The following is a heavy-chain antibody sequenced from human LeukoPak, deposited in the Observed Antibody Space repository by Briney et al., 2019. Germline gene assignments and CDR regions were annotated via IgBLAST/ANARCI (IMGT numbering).Heavy chain of an antibody. CDR2: ISAYNGNT. V-gene: IGHV1-18*01. CDR1: GYTFTSYG. J-gene: IGHJ6*03. CDR3: ARVSPSYYMDV. Sequence: ASVKVSCKASGYTFTSYGMSWVRQAPGQGLEWMGLISAYNGNTNYAQKLQGRVTMTTDTSTSTVYMELRSLRSEDTAVYYCARVSPSYYMDVWGKGTTVTVSS.